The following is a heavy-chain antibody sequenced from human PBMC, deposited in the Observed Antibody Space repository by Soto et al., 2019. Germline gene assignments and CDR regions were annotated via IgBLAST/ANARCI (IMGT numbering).Heavy chain of an antibody. CDR3: ARASASSKLRGVVIN. J-gene: IGHJ4*02. Sequence: QVQLQESGPGLVKPSGTLSLTCALSGASIITDNWWSWVRQPPGEEMEWIGEIYHSGNTNFNPSVKSRVTISVDTSTNQFSLTVSSVTAADTAIYYCARASASSKLRGVVINWGQGTLVTVSS. CDR2: IYHSGNT. V-gene: IGHV4-4*02. CDR1: GASIITDNW. D-gene: IGHD3-10*01.